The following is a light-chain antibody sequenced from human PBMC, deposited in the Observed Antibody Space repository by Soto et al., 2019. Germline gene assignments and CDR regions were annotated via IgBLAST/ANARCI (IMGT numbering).Light chain of an antibody. V-gene: IGLV2-14*03. Sequence: QSALTQPASVSGSPGQSITISCTGTISDVGSYNYVSWYQQYPGKAPKLMIYDVSTRPSGVSDRFSGSKSGNTASLTISGLRAEDEADYYCGSYAGNRTFVFGGGTKLTVL. J-gene: IGLJ2*01. CDR2: DVS. CDR1: ISDVGSYNY. CDR3: GSYAGNRTFV.